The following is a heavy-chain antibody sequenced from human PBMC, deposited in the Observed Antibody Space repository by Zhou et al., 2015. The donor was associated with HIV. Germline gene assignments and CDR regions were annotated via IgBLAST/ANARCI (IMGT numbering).Heavy chain of an antibody. Sequence: QVQLVQSGAEVKKPGSSVKVSCKASGGTFSSYAISWVRQAPGQGLEWMGGIIPIFGTANYAQKFQGRVTITADESTSTAYMELSSLRSEDTAVYYCARDLAGYCSGGSCYGRGDWGQGTLVTVSS. CDR1: GGTFSSYA. CDR2: IIPIFGTA. CDR3: ARDLAGYCSGGSCYGRGD. J-gene: IGHJ4*02. D-gene: IGHD2-15*01. V-gene: IGHV1-69*01.